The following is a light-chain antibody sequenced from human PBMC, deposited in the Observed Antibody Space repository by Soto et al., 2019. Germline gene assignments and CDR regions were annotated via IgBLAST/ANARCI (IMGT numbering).Light chain of an antibody. CDR1: ESVSSGY. Sequence: EIGLTQSPGPLSLSPGERVTLSCRASESVSSGYVGWYQQKPGQAPRLVIFGAIGRATGIPDRFRGSGSGTDFTLTISSLEPEDFAVYYCQQYGSSHPSFGQGTKLEIK. V-gene: IGKV3-20*01. J-gene: IGKJ2*01. CDR3: QQYGSSHPS. CDR2: GAI.